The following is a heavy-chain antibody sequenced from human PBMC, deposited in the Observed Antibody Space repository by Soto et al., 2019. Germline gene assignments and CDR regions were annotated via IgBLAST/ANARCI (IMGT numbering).Heavy chain of an antibody. J-gene: IGHJ6*03. CDR1: GGPLSTYY. Sequence: SETLSLTCTVTGGPLSTYYWGWIRQPPGKGLEWIGYVFYSENTIYNPSLKSRVTISVDTSKNQFSLKLSSVTAADTAVYYCARELAVAGSHYYYYMEVWGKGNTVTVSS. CDR3: ARELAVAGSHYYYYMEV. V-gene: IGHV4-59*01. CDR2: VFYSENT. D-gene: IGHD6-19*01.